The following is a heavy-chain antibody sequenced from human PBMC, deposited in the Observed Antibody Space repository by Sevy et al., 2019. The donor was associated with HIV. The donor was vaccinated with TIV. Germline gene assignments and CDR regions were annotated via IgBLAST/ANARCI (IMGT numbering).Heavy chain of an antibody. CDR3: ARVELWGRAAAGTQLGYYMDV. CDR2: IYYSGST. J-gene: IGHJ6*03. Sequence: SETLSLTCTVSGGSISSYYWSWIRQPPGKGLEWIGYIYYSGSTNYNPFLKSRVTISVDTSKNQFSLKLSSVTAADTAVYYCARVELWGRAAAGTQLGYYMDVWGKGTTVTVSS. D-gene: IGHD6-13*01. V-gene: IGHV4-59*01. CDR1: GGSISSYY.